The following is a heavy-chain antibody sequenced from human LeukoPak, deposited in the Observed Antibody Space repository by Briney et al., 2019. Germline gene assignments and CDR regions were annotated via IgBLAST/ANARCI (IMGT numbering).Heavy chain of an antibody. CDR2: IGISSGRT. J-gene: IGHJ4*02. Sequence: GGSLRLSCAASGFIFSDYSMNWVRQAPGKGPEWISYIGISSGRTMYADSVKGRFTISRDTAKKSLYLQMNSLRVEDTAVYYCARDYRYAFDNWGQGTLVTVSS. V-gene: IGHV3-48*04. D-gene: IGHD5-12*01. CDR3: ARDYRYAFDN. CDR1: GFIFSDYS.